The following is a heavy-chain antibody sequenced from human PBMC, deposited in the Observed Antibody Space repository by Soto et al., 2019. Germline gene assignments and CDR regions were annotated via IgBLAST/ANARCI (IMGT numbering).Heavy chain of an antibody. J-gene: IGHJ3*02. CDR1: GGSFSGYY. CDR3: ARGERQWLVRYAFDI. CDR2: INHSGST. Sequence: SETLSLTCAVYGGSFSGYYWSWIRQPPGKGLEWIGEINHSGSTNYNPSLKSRVTISVDTSKNQFSLKLSSVTAADTAVYYCARGERQWLVRYAFDIWGQGTMVTVSS. V-gene: IGHV4-34*01. D-gene: IGHD6-19*01.